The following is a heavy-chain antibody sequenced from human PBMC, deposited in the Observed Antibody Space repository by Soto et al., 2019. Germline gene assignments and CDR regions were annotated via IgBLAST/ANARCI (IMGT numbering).Heavy chain of an antibody. CDR1: GYTFTSYY. CDR2: INPSGGST. D-gene: IGHD3-16*02. V-gene: IGHV1-46*03. CDR3: ARDGYDYVWGSYRPLDY. J-gene: IGHJ4*02. Sequence: ASVKVSCKASGYTFTSYYMHWVRQAPGQGLEWMGIINPSGGSTSYAQKFQGRVTMTRDTSTSTVYMELSSLRSEDTAVYYCARDGYDYVWGSYRPLDYWGQGTLVTVSS.